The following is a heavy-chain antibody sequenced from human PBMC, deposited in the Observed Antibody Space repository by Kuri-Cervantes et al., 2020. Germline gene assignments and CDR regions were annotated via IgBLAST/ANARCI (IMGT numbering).Heavy chain of an antibody. V-gene: IGHV4-39*01. J-gene: IGHJ4*02. D-gene: IGHD7-27*01. Sequence: SETLSLTCTVSGGSISSSSYYWGWIRQPPGKGLEWIGSIYYSGSTYYNPSLKSRVTISVDTSKNQFSLKLSPVTAADTAVYYCARGLGIGRPIYYFDYWGQGTLVTVSS. CDR1: GGSISSSSYY. CDR3: ARGLGIGRPIYYFDY. CDR2: IYYSGST.